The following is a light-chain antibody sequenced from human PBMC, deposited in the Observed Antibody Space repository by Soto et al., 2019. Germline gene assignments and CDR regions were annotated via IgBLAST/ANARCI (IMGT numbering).Light chain of an antibody. Sequence: QSVLTQPPSASGTPGQRVTISCSGSSSNIGSNTVHWYQQVPGTAPKLLIYSNNQRPSGVPDRFSGSKSGTSASLAISGLQSEDEADYYCAAWDATLNGWVFGGGTQLTVL. CDR3: AAWDATLNGWV. CDR2: SNN. CDR1: SSNIGSNT. V-gene: IGLV1-44*01. J-gene: IGLJ3*02.